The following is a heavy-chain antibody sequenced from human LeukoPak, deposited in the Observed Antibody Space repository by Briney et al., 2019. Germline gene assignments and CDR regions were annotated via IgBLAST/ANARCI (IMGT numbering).Heavy chain of an antibody. Sequence: GGSLRLSCAASGFTFSSYAMHWVRQAPGKGLEYVSAISSNGGSTYYANSVKGRFTISRDNSKNTLYLQMGSLRSDDTAVYYCARVYGGHPRGWFDPWGQGTLVTVSS. D-gene: IGHD4-23*01. CDR1: GFTFSSYA. J-gene: IGHJ5*02. CDR2: ISSNGGST. CDR3: ARVYGGHPRGWFDP. V-gene: IGHV3-64*01.